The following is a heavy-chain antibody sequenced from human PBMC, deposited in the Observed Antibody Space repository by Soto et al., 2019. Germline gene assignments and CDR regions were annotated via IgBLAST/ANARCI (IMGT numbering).Heavy chain of an antibody. V-gene: IGHV3-23*01. CDR1: GFTFSSYA. CDR3: AKDPGRDIVATGCY. Sequence: EVQLLESGGGLVQPGGSLRLSCAASGFTFSSYAMSWVRQAPGKGLEWVSAISGSGGSTYYADSVRGRFTISRDNSKNTLDLQMNSLRAEDTAVYYCAKDPGRDIVATGCYWGQGALVTVSS. D-gene: IGHD5-12*01. J-gene: IGHJ4*02. CDR2: ISGSGGST.